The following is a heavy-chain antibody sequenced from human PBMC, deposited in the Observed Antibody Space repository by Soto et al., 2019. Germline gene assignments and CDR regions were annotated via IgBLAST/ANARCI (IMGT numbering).Heavy chain of an antibody. CDR3: ARGQPRNPYYLFYMDV. D-gene: IGHD6-13*01. J-gene: IGHJ6*03. CDR1: GFTFSDYY. Sequence: QVQLVESGGGLVKPGGSLRLSCVASGFTFSDYYMSWIRQAPGQGLKWVSYISSSGATIYYADSVKGRFTISRENAKNSLYLQMNSLSAGDTAVYYCARGQPRNPYYLFYMDVRGNGTTVTVSS. V-gene: IGHV3-11*01. CDR2: ISSSGATI.